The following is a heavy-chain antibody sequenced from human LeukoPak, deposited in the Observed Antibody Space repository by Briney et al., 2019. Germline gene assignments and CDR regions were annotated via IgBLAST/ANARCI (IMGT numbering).Heavy chain of an antibody. CDR2: ISTSGGNS. CDR3: TRGSYYYGSG. CDR1: GLTFRDYA. V-gene: IGHV3-23*01. J-gene: IGHJ4*02. D-gene: IGHD3-10*01. Sequence: GGSLRLSCAVSGLTFRDYAMSWVRQAPGKGLEWVSTISTSGGNSYYTDSVKGRFTISRDNSKNTLYLQMNSLRAGDTAVYYCTRGSYYYGSGWGQGTLVTVSS.